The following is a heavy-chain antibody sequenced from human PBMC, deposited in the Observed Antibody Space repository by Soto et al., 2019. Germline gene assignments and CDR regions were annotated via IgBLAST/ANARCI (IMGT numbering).Heavy chain of an antibody. J-gene: IGHJ4*02. D-gene: IGHD2-15*01. Sequence: PSETLSLTCAVSNYSISSGYYWGLIRQHPEKGLEYIGSIFHTGSTYYNPSLKSRVIISVDTSKNQFSLRLNSVTAADTAVYFCARVEAAKFFAHWGQGTLVTVSS. V-gene: IGHV4-38-2*01. CDR2: IFHTGST. CDR1: NYSISSGYY. CDR3: ARVEAAKFFAH.